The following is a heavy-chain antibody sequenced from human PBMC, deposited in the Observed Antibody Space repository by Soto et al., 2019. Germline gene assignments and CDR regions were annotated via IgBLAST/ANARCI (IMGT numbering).Heavy chain of an antibody. CDR3: AGTTSQSWYYTDV. CDR2: INHSGST. V-gene: IGHV4-34*01. CDR1: GGSFSGYY. D-gene: IGHD1-7*01. J-gene: IGHJ6*03. Sequence: PSETLSLTCAVYGGSFSGYYWSWIRQPPGKGLEWIGEINHSGSTNYNPSLKSRVTISVDTSKNQFSLKLSSVTAADTAVYYCAGTTSQSWYYTDVWGKGTTVTVSS.